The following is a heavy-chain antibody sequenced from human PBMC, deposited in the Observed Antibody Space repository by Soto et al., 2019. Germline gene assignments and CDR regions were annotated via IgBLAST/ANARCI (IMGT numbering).Heavy chain of an antibody. D-gene: IGHD3-3*01. J-gene: IGHJ3*02. CDR3: ARGGGVGVAGSAAFDM. Sequence: QLHLVQSGAVVKKPGASVTVSCSASGYPVTAYYMHWVRQAPGRGLEWMGGINPATGAAKYTQTFPGRVTMTRGTSPSTVFLELSGLTSEAPAVFYCARGGGVGVAGSAAFDMWGQGTLVTVSS. CDR1: GYPVTAYY. CDR2: INPATGAA. V-gene: IGHV1-2*02.